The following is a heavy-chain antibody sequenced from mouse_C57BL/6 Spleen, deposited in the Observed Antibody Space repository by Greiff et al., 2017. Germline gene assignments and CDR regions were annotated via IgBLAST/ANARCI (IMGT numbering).Heavy chain of an antibody. J-gene: IGHJ2*01. Sequence: ESGPGLVKPSQSLSLTCSVTGYSITSGYFWNLIRQFPGNKLEWMGYISDDGSNNYNPSLKNRISITRDTSKNQFFLKLNSVTTEDTATYYCARDSRYDVLFGYWGQGTTLTVSS. D-gene: IGHD2-12*01. CDR2: ISDDGSN. CDR3: ARDSRYDVLFGY. V-gene: IGHV3-6*01. CDR1: GYSITSGYF.